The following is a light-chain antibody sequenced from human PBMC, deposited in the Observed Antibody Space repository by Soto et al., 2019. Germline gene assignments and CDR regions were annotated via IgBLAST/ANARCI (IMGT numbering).Light chain of an antibody. CDR2: DAY. CDR1: QNISSW. CDR3: QQYSSYSPLT. J-gene: IGKJ4*01. Sequence: DIQMTQSPSSLSASVEDRVIITCRASQNISSWLAWYQQKPGKAPKLLIYDAYSLESGTPSRFSGRRSGTEFTLTIASVQPEDFATYYCQQYSSYSPLTFGGGTKVDIK. V-gene: IGKV1-5*01.